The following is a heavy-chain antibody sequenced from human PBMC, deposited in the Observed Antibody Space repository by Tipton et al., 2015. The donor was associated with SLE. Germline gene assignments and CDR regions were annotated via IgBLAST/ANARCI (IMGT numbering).Heavy chain of an antibody. CDR3: ARGGGAYQLLQIDAFDI. V-gene: IGHV4-59*12. D-gene: IGHD2-2*01. Sequence: GLVKPSETLSLTCTVSGGSFSSYYWIWIRQPPGKGLEWIGYIYYSGNTNYNPSLNNRVTISVDTSKNQFSLKLTSVTAADTAMYYCARGGGAYQLLQIDAFDIWGQGTMVTVSS. J-gene: IGHJ3*02. CDR2: IYYSGNT. CDR1: GGSFSSYY.